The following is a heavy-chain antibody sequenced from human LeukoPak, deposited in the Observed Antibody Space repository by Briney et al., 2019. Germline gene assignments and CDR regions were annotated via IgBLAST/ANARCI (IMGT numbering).Heavy chain of an antibody. J-gene: IGHJ4*02. CDR3: ARDYGGSYLFVGY. CDR2: INPNSGGT. D-gene: IGHD1-26*01. Sequence: ASVKVSCKASGYTFTGFYMHWARQAPGQGLEWVGWINPNSGGTNYAQKFQGRVTMTRDTSISTAYMELSRLRSDDTAMYYCARDYGGSYLFVGYWGQGTLVTVSS. V-gene: IGHV1-2*02. CDR1: GYTFTGFY.